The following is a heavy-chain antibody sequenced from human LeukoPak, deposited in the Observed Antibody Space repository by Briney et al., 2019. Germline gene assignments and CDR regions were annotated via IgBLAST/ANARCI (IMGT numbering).Heavy chain of an antibody. J-gene: IGHJ4*02. CDR1: GFSFTKYA. CDR2: VIGSSGAT. V-gene: IGHV3-23*01. D-gene: IGHD3-3*01. Sequence: GGSLRLSCAASGFSFTKYAMNWVRQAPGKGLEWVPVVIGSSGATAYAASVKGRFTLSRDNSKNTLFLQMNSLRAEDTAIYYCAKGAYDFLEISYFDYWGQGALVTVSS. CDR3: AKGAYDFLEISYFDY.